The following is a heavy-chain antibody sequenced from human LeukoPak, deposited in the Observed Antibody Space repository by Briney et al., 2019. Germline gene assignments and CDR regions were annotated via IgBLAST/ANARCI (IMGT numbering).Heavy chain of an antibody. CDR3: ARGREPYTNTDWFDP. D-gene: IGHD2-2*02. V-gene: IGHV4-59*01. CDR2: IYYSGST. Sequence: SETLSLTCTVSGGSISSYYWSWIRQPPGKGLEWIGYIYYSGSTNYNPSLKSRVTISVDTSKNQFSLKLSSVTAADTAVYYCARGREPYTNTDWFDPWGQGTLVTVSS. CDR1: GGSISSYY. J-gene: IGHJ5*02.